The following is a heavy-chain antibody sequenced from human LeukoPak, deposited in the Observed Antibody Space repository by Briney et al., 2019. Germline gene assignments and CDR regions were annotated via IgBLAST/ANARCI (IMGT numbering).Heavy chain of an antibody. D-gene: IGHD1-26*01. J-gene: IGHJ4*02. CDR2: IWYDGSNK. V-gene: IGHV3-33*08. Sequence: GGSLRLSCAASGFTFDDYGMSWVRQAPGKGLEWVAVIWYDGSNKYYADSVKGRFTISRDNSMNTLYLQMNSLRAEDTAVYYCARDSNSGSPDYWGQGTLVTVSS. CDR3: ARDSNSGSPDY. CDR1: GFTFDDYG.